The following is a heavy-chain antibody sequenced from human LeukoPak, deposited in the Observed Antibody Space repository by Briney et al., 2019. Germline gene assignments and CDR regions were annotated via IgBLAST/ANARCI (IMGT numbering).Heavy chain of an antibody. CDR2: INHSGST. D-gene: IGHD2-21*01. CDR3: ARGGGDGYFDY. J-gene: IGHJ4*02. Sequence: SETLSLTCAVYGGSFSGYYWSLIRQPPGKGLEWIGEINHSGSTNYNPSLKSRVTISVDTSKNQFSLKLSSVTAADTAVYYCARGGGDGYFDYWGQGTLVTVSS. V-gene: IGHV4-34*01. CDR1: GGSFSGYY.